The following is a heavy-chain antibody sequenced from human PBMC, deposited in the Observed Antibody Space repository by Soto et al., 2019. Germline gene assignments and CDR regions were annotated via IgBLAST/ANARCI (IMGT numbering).Heavy chain of an antibody. Sequence: SETLSLTCTVSGGSVRSGSYYWSWIRQPPGKGLEWIGYIYYSGSTNYNPSLKSRVTISVDTSKTQSSLKLSSVTAADTAVYFCARRPPDYYDSSGESGFDYWGQGTLVTASS. CDR1: GGSVRSGSYY. J-gene: IGHJ4*02. CDR2: IYYSGST. D-gene: IGHD3-22*01. V-gene: IGHV4-61*01. CDR3: ARRPPDYYDSSGESGFDY.